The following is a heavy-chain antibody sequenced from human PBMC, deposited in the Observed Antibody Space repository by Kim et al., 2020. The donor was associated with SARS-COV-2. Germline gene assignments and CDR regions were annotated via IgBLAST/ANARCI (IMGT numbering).Heavy chain of an antibody. CDR2: IGTAGDT. CDR1: GFTFSSYD. V-gene: IGHV3-13*04. D-gene: IGHD6-19*01. J-gene: IGHJ4*02. CDR3: ARGREGSGWELDY. Sequence: GGSLRLSCAASGFTFSSYDMHWVRQATGKGLEWVSAIGTAGDTYYPGSVKGRFTISRENAKNSLYLQMNSLRAGDTAVYYCARGREGSGWELDYWGQGTLVTVSS.